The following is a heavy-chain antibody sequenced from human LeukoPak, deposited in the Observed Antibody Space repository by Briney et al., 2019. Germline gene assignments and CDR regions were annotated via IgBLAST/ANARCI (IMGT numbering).Heavy chain of an antibody. Sequence: GASVKVSCKASGYTFTSYYMHWVRQAPGQGLEWMGIINPSGGSTSYAQKFQGRVTMTRDMSTSTVYMELSSLRSEDTAVYYCAREATMIVVARTPFDYWGQGILVTVSS. CDR3: AREATMIVVARTPFDY. CDR2: INPSGGST. D-gene: IGHD3-22*01. CDR1: GYTFTSYY. J-gene: IGHJ4*02. V-gene: IGHV1-46*01.